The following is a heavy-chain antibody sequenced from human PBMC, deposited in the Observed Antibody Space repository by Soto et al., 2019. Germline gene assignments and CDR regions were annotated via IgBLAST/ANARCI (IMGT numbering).Heavy chain of an antibody. CDR1: GGTFSSYA. J-gene: IGHJ3*02. V-gene: IGHV1-69*01. D-gene: IGHD1-1*01. CDR2: IIPVFGTT. Sequence: QVQLVQSGAEVKKPGSSVKVSCKASGGTFSSYAFTWVRQAPGQGLEWMGRIIPVFGTTNYAQKSQARVTIIADESTSTAYMELSRLRSEDTAIYYCARSRATTVAFDIWGQGTLVTVSS. CDR3: ARSRATTVAFDI.